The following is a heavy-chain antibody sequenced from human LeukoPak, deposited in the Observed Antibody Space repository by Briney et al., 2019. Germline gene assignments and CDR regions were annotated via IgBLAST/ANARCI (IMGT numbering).Heavy chain of an antibody. CDR1: GYTFTSYG. J-gene: IGHJ4*02. CDR2: ISAYNGNT. V-gene: IGHV1-18*01. CDR3: AREFLIVGATFLSYYFDY. Sequence: ASVKVSCKASGYTFTSYGISWVRQAPGQGLEWMGWISAYNGNTNYAQKLQGRVTMTTDTSTSTAYMELRSLRSDDTAVYYCAREFLIVGATFLSYYFDYWGQGTLVTVSS. D-gene: IGHD1-26*01.